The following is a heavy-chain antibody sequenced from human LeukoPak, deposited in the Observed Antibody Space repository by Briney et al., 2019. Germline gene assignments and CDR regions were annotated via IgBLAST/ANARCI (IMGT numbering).Heavy chain of an antibody. Sequence: GGSLRLSCAASGFTFSSYAMSWVRQAPGKGLEWVSAISGSGGSTYYADSVKCRFTISRDNSKNTLYLQMNSLRAEDTAVYYCASPISYYYDSSGPSYDYWGQGTLVTVSS. CDR2: ISGSGGST. V-gene: IGHV3-23*01. CDR1: GFTFSSYA. D-gene: IGHD3-22*01. CDR3: ASPISYYYDSSGPSYDY. J-gene: IGHJ4*02.